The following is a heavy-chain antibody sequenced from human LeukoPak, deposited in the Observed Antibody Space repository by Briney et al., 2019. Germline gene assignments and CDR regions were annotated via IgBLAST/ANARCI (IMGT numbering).Heavy chain of an antibody. Sequence: ASVKVSYKASGYTFTSYGISWVRQAPGQGLEWMGWISAYNGNTNYAQKLQGRVTMTTDTSTSTAYMELRSLRSDDTAVYYCARVRKRGNWFDPWGQGTLVTVSS. CDR2: ISAYNGNT. CDR1: GYTFTSYG. CDR3: ARVRKRGNWFDP. J-gene: IGHJ5*02. V-gene: IGHV1-18*01.